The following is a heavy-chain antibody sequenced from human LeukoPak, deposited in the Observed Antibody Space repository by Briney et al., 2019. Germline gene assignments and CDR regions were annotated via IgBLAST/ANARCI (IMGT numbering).Heavy chain of an antibody. V-gene: IGHV3-74*03. J-gene: IGHJ5*02. CDR3: AREINKWYDP. Sequence: GGSLRLSCAASGFTFSSHWMHWVRQAPGKGLVWVSRISPDGSTTKNADSVKGRFTISRDNARSTLFLQLNSLRAEDTAVYYCAREINKWYDPWGQGTLVTVSS. CDR2: ISPDGSTT. CDR1: GFTFSSHW.